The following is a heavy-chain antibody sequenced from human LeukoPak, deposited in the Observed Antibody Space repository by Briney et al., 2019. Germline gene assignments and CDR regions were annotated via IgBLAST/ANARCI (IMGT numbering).Heavy chain of an antibody. V-gene: IGHV3-7*01. D-gene: IGHD5-12*01. CDR2: IDQGGSVK. Sequence: PGGSLRLSCAASGFSFRDFWMTWVRQAPGKGLEWVANIDQGGSVKYYVDSVKGRFTIPRDDAKSSLYVQMNSLRDEDTAVYYCARFGYSGWNLEYWGQGTLVTVSS. CDR3: ARFGYSGWNLEY. CDR1: GFSFRDFW. J-gene: IGHJ4*02.